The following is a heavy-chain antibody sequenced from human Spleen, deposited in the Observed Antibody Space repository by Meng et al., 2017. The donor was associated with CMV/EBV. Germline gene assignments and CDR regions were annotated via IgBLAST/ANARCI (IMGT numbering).Heavy chain of an antibody. J-gene: IGHJ4*02. Sequence: GESLKISCVASGFTFTTYSMQWVRQAPGRGLEWVAVIAYDGFTKYFADSVKGRFTISRDNSKNTVFLQMNSLRPEDTAFYYCARGVGGGSSSFDYWGQGRLVTVSS. D-gene: IGHD1-26*01. V-gene: IGHV3-30-3*01. CDR2: IAYDGFTK. CDR1: GFTFTTYS. CDR3: ARGVGGGSSSFDY.